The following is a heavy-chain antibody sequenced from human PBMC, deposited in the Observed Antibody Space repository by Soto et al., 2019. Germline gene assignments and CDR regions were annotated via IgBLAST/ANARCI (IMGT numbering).Heavy chain of an antibody. CDR2: INPSGGST. CDR1: GYTFTSYY. J-gene: IGHJ3*02. V-gene: IGHV1-46*01. CDR3: ARKGGAAAGTRGAFDI. Sequence: ASVKVSCKASGYTFTSYYMHWVRQAPGQGLEWMGIINPSGGSTSYAQKFQGRVTMTRDTSTSTVYMELSSLRSEDTAVYYCARKGGAAAGTRGAFDIWGQGTMVTVS. D-gene: IGHD6-13*01.